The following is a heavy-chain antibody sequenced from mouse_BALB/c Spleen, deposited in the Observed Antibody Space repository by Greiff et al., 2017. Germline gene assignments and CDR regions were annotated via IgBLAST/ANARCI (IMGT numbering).Heavy chain of an antibody. V-gene: IGHV5-12-2*01. CDR2: ISNGGGST. J-gene: IGHJ3*01. CDR3: ARHDYDAFAY. Sequence: EVQLVESGGGLVKPGGSLKLSCAASGFTFSSYAMSWVRQTPEKRLEWVAYISNGGGSTYYPDTVKGRFTISRDNAKNTLYLQMSSLKSEDTAMYYCARHDYDAFAYWGQGTLVTVSA. CDR1: GFTFSSYA. D-gene: IGHD2-4*01.